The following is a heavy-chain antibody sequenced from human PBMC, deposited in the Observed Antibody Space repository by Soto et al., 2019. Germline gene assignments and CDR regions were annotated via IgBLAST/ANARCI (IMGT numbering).Heavy chain of an antibody. CDR3: ARGYYDPSPAYYYYYFMDV. CDR2: IYYSGST. D-gene: IGHD3-3*01. V-gene: IGHV4-31*03. J-gene: IGHJ6*03. CDR1: GGSISSGGYY. Sequence: SETLSLTCTVSGGSISSGGYYWSWIRQHPGKGLEWIGYIYYSGSTYYNPSLKSRVTISVDTSKNQFSLKLSSVTAADTAVYYCARGYYDPSPAYYYYYFMDVWAKGTTVTVSS.